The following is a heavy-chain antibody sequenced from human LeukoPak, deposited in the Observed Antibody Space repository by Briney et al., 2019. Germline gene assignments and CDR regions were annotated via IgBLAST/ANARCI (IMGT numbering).Heavy chain of an antibody. CDR2: IRYDTNNK. CDR3: AKARGDGYNDAFDM. D-gene: IGHD5-24*01. Sequence: GGSLRLSCAASGFTFIKNGMHWVRQAPGKGLEWMALIRYDTNNKYYADSVKGRFTISGDNSKLYLQMNSLRDEDTAVYYCAKARGDGYNDAFDMWGQGTMVTVSS. J-gene: IGHJ3*02. CDR1: GFTFIKNG. V-gene: IGHV3-30*02.